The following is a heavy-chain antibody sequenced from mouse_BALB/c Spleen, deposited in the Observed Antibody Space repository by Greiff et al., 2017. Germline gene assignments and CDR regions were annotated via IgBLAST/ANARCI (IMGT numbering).Heavy chain of an antibody. Sequence: QVQLQQPGAELVKPGASVKLSCKASGYTFTSYWMHWVKQRPGQGLEWIGEINPSNGRTNYNEKFKSKATLTVDKSSSTAYMQLSSLTSEDSAVYYCARIYYGYDGYAMDYWGQGTSVTVSS. CDR2: INPSNGRT. V-gene: IGHV1S81*02. CDR1: GYTFTSYW. CDR3: ARIYYGYDGYAMDY. D-gene: IGHD2-2*01. J-gene: IGHJ4*01.